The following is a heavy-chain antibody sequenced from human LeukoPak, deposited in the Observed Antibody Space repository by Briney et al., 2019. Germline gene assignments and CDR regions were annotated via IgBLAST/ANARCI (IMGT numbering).Heavy chain of an antibody. CDR2: MNPNSGNT. Sequence: ASVKASCKASGYTFTSYDINWVRQATGQGLEWMGWMNPNSGNTGYAQKFQGRVTMTRNTPISTAYMELSSLRSEDTAVYYCARGLGYCSGGSCNFDYWGQGTLVTVSS. J-gene: IGHJ4*02. V-gene: IGHV1-8*01. D-gene: IGHD2-15*01. CDR1: GYTFTSYD. CDR3: ARGLGYCSGGSCNFDY.